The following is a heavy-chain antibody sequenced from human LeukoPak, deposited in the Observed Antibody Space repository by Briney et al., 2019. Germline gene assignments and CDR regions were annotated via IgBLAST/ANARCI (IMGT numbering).Heavy chain of an antibody. V-gene: IGHV1-69*06. D-gene: IGHD3-22*01. Sequence: SVKVSCKASGGTFSSYAISWVRQAPGQGLEWMGGIIPIFGTANYAQKFQGRVTITADKSTSTAYMELSSLRSEDTAVYYCARAIPYPRGITMIVGDFDYWGQGTLVTVSS. CDR1: GGTFSSYA. CDR2: IIPIFGTA. CDR3: ARAIPYPRGITMIVGDFDY. J-gene: IGHJ4*02.